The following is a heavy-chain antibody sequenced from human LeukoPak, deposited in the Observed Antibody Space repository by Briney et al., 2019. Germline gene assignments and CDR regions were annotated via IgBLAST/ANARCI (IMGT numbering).Heavy chain of an antibody. Sequence: ASVNVSCKAAGYTFSGYYMHWVRQARGQGLEWMGWINPNSGGTNYAQKFQGRVTMTRDTSISTAYMELSRLRSDDTAVYYCARAMDLGYWGQGTLVTVSS. CDR2: INPNSGGT. D-gene: IGHD2-2*03. CDR1: GYTFSGYY. J-gene: IGHJ4*02. CDR3: ARAMDLGY. V-gene: IGHV1-2*02.